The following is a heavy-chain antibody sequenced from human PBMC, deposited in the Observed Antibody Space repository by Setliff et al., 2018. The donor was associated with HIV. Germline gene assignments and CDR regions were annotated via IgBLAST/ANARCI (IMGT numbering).Heavy chain of an antibody. J-gene: IGHJ4*02. CDR2: ISSSSRSK. V-gene: IGHV3-21*01. CDR1: GFTFSTYS. Sequence: GGSLRLSCEASGFTFSTYSMNWVRQAPGKGLEWVSSISSSSRSKYYADSVKGRFTISRDNAKNSLYLQMNSLRAEDTAVYYCARDRGYCSGGSCHFDYWGQGTLVTVSS. D-gene: IGHD2-15*01. CDR3: ARDRGYCSGGSCHFDY.